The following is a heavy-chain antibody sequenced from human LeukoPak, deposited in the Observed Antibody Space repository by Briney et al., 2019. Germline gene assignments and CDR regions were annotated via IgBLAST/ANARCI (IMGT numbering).Heavy chain of an antibody. CDR3: ARGPSLITLWYYYGMDV. D-gene: IGHD2-21*01. J-gene: IGHJ6*02. Sequence: GGSLRLSCAASGLTFSRHWMTWVRQAPGKGLEWVAVIWYDGSNKYYADSVKGRFTISRDNSKNTLYLQMNSLRAEDTAVYYCARGPSLITLWYYYGMDVWGQGTTVTVSS. V-gene: IGHV3-33*07. CDR1: GLTFSRHW. CDR2: IWYDGSNK.